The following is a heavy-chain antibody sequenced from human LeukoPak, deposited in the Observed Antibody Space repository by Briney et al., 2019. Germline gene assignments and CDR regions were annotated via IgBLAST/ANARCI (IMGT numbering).Heavy chain of an antibody. D-gene: IGHD3-10*01. Sequence: GGSLRLSCAASGFTFRNYVIHWVRQAPGKGLEWVAVTSSDLKVKLYADSVKGRFTISRDNSRSTLYLQMNSLRPEDTAIYYCAREGYYGSGSPPSLYFDYWGQGTLVTVSS. CDR1: GFTFRNYV. V-gene: IGHV3-30*03. CDR3: AREGYYGSGSPPSLYFDY. CDR2: TSSDLKVK. J-gene: IGHJ4*02.